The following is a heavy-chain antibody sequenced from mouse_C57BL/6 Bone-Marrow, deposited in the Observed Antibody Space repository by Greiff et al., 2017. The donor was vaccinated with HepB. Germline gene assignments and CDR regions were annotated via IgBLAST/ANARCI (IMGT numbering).Heavy chain of an antibody. J-gene: IGHJ1*03. CDR2: IDPSDSET. V-gene: IGHV1-52*01. CDR3: ARRGGSSYRWYFDV. CDR1: GYTFTSYW. D-gene: IGHD1-1*01. Sequence: QVHVKQPGAELVRPGSSVKLSCKASGYTFTSYWMHWVKQRPIQGLEWIGNIDPSDSETHYNQKFKDKATLTVDKSSSTAYMQLSSLTSEDSAVYYCARRGGSSYRWYFDVWGTGTTVTVSS.